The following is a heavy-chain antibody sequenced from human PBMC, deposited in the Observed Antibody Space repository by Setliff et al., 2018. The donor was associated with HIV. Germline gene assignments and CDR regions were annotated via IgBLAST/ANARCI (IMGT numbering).Heavy chain of an antibody. CDR1: GGPLTDHY. D-gene: IGHD6-19*01. CDR3: ASQTFPYRSGPHDAFDI. V-gene: IGHV4-39*01. CDR2: IYYSGST. J-gene: IGHJ3*02. Sequence: SETLSLTCAVYGGPLTDHYWDWIRQSPGKGLEWIGSIYYSGSTYYNPSLKSRVTISVDTSKNQFSLKLSSVTAADTAVYYCASQTFPYRSGPHDAFDIWGQGTMVTVSS.